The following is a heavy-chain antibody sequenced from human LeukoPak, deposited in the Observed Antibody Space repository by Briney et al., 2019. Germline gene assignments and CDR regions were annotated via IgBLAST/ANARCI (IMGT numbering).Heavy chain of an antibody. CDR2: MNPNRGNT. CDR1: GYTFTSYD. D-gene: IGHD3-10*01. J-gene: IGHJ5*02. V-gene: IGHV1-8*01. CDR3: ARGRRGLLWFREHRGFDP. Sequence: ASVKVSSKASGYTFTSYDINWVRQATGQGREWVGWMNPNRGNTGYAQKFQGRVTMPRNHSTSTAYMELSSLRSEDTAVYYCARGRRGLLWFREHRGFDPWGQGTLVTVSS.